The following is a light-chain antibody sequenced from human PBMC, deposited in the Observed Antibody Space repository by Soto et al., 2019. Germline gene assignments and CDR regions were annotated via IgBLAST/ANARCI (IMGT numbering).Light chain of an antibody. CDR3: QQYYSYPPT. CDR1: QGISSY. V-gene: IGKV1-8*01. J-gene: IGKJ1*01. Sequence: AILMTQSASSFSASTGDRVTITCRASQGISSYLAWYQQKPGKAPKLLIYAASTLQSGVPSRFSGSGSGTDFNLTISCLQSEDFATYYCQQYYSYPPTFGQGTKVDIK. CDR2: AAS.